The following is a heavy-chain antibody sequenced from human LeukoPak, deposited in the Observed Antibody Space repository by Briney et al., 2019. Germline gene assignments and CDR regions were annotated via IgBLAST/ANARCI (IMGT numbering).Heavy chain of an antibody. CDR1: GGSISSSSYY. D-gene: IGHD4-23*01. Sequence: SETLSLTCTVSGGSISSSSYYWGWIRQPPGKGLEWIGSIYYSGSTYYNPSLKSRVTISVDTSKNQFSLKLSSVTAADTAVYYCARVLYYGGNGGNWFDPWGQGTLVTVSS. J-gene: IGHJ5*02. CDR2: IYYSGST. CDR3: ARVLYYGGNGGNWFDP. V-gene: IGHV4-39*07.